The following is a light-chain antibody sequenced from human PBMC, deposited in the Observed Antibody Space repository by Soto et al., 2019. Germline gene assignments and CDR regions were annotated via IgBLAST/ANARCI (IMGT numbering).Light chain of an antibody. CDR2: WAS. V-gene: IGKV4-1*01. CDR3: QQYYTTPYT. J-gene: IGKJ2*01. Sequence: DIVMTQSPDSLAVSLGERATINCRSSQTGLYSSNNKNHLAWYQQKPGQPPKLLIYWASTRESGVPDRFSGSGSGTDFTLTISSLQAEDVAVYYCQQYYTTPYTFGQGTKLEI. CDR1: QTGLYSSNNKNH.